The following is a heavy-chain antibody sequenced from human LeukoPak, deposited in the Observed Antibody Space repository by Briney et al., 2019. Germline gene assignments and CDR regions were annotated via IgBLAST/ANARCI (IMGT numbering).Heavy chain of an antibody. Sequence: ASVKVSCKASGYTFTGYYMHWVRQAPGQGLEWMGWINPNSGGTNYAQKFQGRVTMTRDTSISTAYMELSRLRSDDTAVYYCTRVRDYGEYNWFDPWGQGTLVTVFS. CDR3: TRVRDYGEYNWFDP. J-gene: IGHJ5*02. CDR1: GYTFTGYY. D-gene: IGHD4-17*01. V-gene: IGHV1-2*02. CDR2: INPNSGGT.